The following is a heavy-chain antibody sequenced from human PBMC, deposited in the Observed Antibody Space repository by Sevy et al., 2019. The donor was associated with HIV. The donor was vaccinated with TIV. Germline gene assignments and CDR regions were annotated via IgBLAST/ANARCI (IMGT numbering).Heavy chain of an antibody. Sequence: GGSLRLSCSASGFTFSNYAMHWVRQAPGKGLEYVSGLSSDNAGSTYYADSVNGRFTISRDNSKNTLYLQMSSLRTEDTAVYSCVKDRIETILWSKGDWFDPWGQGILVTVSS. CDR3: VKDRIETILWSKGDWFDP. J-gene: IGHJ5*02. V-gene: IGHV3-64D*06. CDR1: GFTFSNYA. CDR2: LSSDNAGST. D-gene: IGHD3-9*01.